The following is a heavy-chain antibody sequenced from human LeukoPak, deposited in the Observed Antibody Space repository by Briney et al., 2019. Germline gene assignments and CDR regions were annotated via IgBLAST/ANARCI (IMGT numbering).Heavy chain of an antibody. Sequence: GGSLRLSCAASGVPLSDHHMGWVRQAPGKGLEWVARTRDKASGYTTDYAASVNGRFTISRDDSKTLVYLQMNSLRTEDTAVYFCARDGAEGDNSAFDMWGQGAVVTVSS. CDR3: ARDGAEGDNSAFDM. CDR2: TRDKASGYTT. CDR1: GVPLSDHH. V-gene: IGHV3-72*01. J-gene: IGHJ3*02. D-gene: IGHD3-22*01.